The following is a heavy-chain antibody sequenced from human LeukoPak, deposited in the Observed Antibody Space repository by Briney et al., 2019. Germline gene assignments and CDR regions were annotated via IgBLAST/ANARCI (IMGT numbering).Heavy chain of an antibody. J-gene: IGHJ6*02. D-gene: IGHD2-2*01. Sequence: GESLKISCKGSGYRFTGDWIGWVRQMPGKGLEWMGIINPGDSDTRYSPSFQGQVTISADKSISTAYLQWSSLKASDTAMYYCARHPDCTRTSCYVDYYGMDVWGQGTTVTVSS. CDR1: GYRFTGDW. V-gene: IGHV5-51*01. CDR2: INPGDSDT. CDR3: ARHPDCTRTSCYVDYYGMDV.